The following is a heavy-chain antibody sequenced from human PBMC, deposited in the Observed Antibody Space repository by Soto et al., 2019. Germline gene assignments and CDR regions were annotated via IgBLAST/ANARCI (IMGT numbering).Heavy chain of an antibody. J-gene: IGHJ5*02. CDR1: GYTFTSYG. D-gene: IGHD3-22*01. CDR3: AREDYYDRRGYWSFDP. V-gene: IGHV1-18*01. Sequence: ASVKVSCKASGYTFTSYGITWVRQAPGQGLEWMGWISAYNGNTNYAQKLQGRVTMTTDTSTSTAYMELRSLRSDDTAVYYCAREDYYDRRGYWSFDPWGKGTLVTVSS. CDR2: ISAYNGNT.